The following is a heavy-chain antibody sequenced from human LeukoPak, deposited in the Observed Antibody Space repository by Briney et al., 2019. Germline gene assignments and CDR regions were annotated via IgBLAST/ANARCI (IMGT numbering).Heavy chain of an antibody. CDR2: ISSSSSYI. Sequence: GGSLRLSCAASGFTFSSYSMNWVRQAPGKGLEWGSSISSSSSYIYYADSVKGRFTISRDNAKNSLYLQMNSLRAEDTAVYYCARAYRSGENDAFDIWGQGTMVTVPS. CDR1: GFTFSSYS. D-gene: IGHD2-15*01. J-gene: IGHJ3*02. V-gene: IGHV3-21*01. CDR3: ARAYRSGENDAFDI.